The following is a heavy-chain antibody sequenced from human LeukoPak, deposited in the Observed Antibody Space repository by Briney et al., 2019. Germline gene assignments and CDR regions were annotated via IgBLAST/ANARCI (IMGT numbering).Heavy chain of an antibody. J-gene: IGHJ3*02. Sequence: GGSLRLSCAASGFTFSSYWMSWVRQAPGKGLEWVANIKQDGSEKYYVDSVKGRFTISRDNAKSSLYLQMNSLRAEDTAVYYCARVGSSSWYGAFDIWGQGTMVTVSS. D-gene: IGHD6-13*01. CDR3: ARVGSSSWYGAFDI. CDR2: IKQDGSEK. V-gene: IGHV3-7*01. CDR1: GFTFSSYW.